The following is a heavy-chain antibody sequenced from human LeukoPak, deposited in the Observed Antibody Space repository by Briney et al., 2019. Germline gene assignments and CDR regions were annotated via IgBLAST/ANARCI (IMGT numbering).Heavy chain of an antibody. CDR3: ARGPRHVLRFGPSQASPFDY. CDR1: GGSINSHY. Sequence: SETLSLTCTVSGGSINSHYWSWIRQPPGKGLEWIGYIYYSGSTNYNPSLKSRVIILVDTSKNRFSLKLSSVTAADTAVYYCARGPRHVLRFGPSQASPFDYWGQGTLVTVSS. J-gene: IGHJ4*02. V-gene: IGHV4-59*11. D-gene: IGHD3-3*01. CDR2: IYYSGST.